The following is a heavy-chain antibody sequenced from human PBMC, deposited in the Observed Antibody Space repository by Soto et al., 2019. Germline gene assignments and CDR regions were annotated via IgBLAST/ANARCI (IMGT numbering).Heavy chain of an antibody. CDR1: GFTVSSNY. Sequence: GGSLRLSCAASGFTVSSNYMSWVRQAPGKGLEWVSVIYSGGSTYYADSVKGRFTISRDNSKNTLYLQMNSLRAEDTAVYYCARDVHPLITPDRDYYYGMDVWGQGTTVTVSS. J-gene: IGHJ6*02. V-gene: IGHV3-53*01. CDR3: ARDVHPLITPDRDYYYGMDV. D-gene: IGHD3-22*01. CDR2: IYSGGST.